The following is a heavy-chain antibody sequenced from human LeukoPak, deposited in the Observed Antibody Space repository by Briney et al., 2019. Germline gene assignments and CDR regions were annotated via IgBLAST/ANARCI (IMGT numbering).Heavy chain of an antibody. J-gene: IGHJ4*02. CDR1: GYTLTQLS. CDR3: ASSEREVAIADY. Sequence: ASVKVSCKLSGYTLTQLSIHWVRQGPGKGLEWMGGFDPDDDEIIYAQKFQGRVTMTEDTSTGTAYMELSSLRSDDTAVYYCASSEREVAIADYWGQGTLVTVSS. D-gene: IGHD5-12*01. V-gene: IGHV1-24*01. CDR2: FDPDDDEI.